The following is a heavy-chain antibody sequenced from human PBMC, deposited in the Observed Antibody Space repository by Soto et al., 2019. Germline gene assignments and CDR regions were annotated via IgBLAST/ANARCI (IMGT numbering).Heavy chain of an antibody. V-gene: IGHV4-30-4*02. CDR2: IYYSGST. D-gene: IGHD5-18*01. Sequence: PSETLSLTCTVSGGSISSGDYYWSWIRQPPGKGLERIGYIYYSGSTYYNPSLKSRVTISVDTSKNQFSLKLSSVTAADTAVYYCARDREGGYTAMVTGDYYYGMDFWGQGTTVPVSS. CDR3: ARDREGGYTAMVTGDYYYGMDF. J-gene: IGHJ6*02. CDR1: GGSISSGDYY.